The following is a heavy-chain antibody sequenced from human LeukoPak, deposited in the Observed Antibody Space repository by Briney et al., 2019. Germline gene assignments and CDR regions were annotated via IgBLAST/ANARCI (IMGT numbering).Heavy chain of an antibody. Sequence: GRSLRLSCAASGFTFSSYGMHWVRQAPGKGLEWVAVISYDGSNKYYADSVKGRFTISRDNSKNTLYLQMNSLRAKDTSVYYCARGQSSGWYPDWGQGTLVTVSS. CDR3: ARGQSSGWYPD. D-gene: IGHD6-19*01. CDR2: ISYDGSNK. J-gene: IGHJ4*02. V-gene: IGHV3-30*03. CDR1: GFTFSSYG.